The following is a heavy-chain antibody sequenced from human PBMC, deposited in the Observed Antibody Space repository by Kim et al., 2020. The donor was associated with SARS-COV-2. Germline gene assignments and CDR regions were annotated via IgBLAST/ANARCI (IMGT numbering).Heavy chain of an antibody. CDR2: IKQDGSEK. CDR1: GFTFSSYW. J-gene: IGHJ6*02. CDR3: ARWALAFYYYYYYGMDV. Sequence: GGSLRLSRAASGFTFSSYWMSWVRQAPGKGLEWVANIKQDGSEKYYVDSVKGRFTISRDNAKNSLYLQMNSLRAAYTAVYYCARWALAFYYYYYYGMDVWGHGTTVTVSS. V-gene: IGHV3-7*03.